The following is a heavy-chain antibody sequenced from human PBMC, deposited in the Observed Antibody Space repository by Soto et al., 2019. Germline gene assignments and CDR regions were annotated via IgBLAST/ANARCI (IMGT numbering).Heavy chain of an antibody. CDR1: GFTFSSYA. CDR2: ISGSGGST. D-gene: IGHD3-22*01. V-gene: IGHV3-23*01. J-gene: IGHJ5*02. CDR3: AKEWVYGTLLPNWFDP. Sequence: GGSLRLSCAASGFTFSSYAMSWVRQAPGKGLEWVSAISGSGGSTYYADSVKGRFTISRDNSKNTLYLQMNSLRAEDTAVYYCAKEWVYGTLLPNWFDPWGQGTLVTVSS.